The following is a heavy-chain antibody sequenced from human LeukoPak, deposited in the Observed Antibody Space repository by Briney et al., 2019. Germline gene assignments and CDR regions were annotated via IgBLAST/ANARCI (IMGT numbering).Heavy chain of an antibody. D-gene: IGHD3-9*01. J-gene: IGHJ4*02. CDR1: GFTFSDYY. CDR3: PRDVYDILTGYPY. CDR2: ISSSGSTI. Sequence: GGSLRLSCAASGFTFSDYYMSWIRQAPGKGLEWVSYISSSGSTIYYADSVKGRFTISRDNAKNSLYLQMNSLRAEDTAMYYCPRDVYDILTGYPYRGQGTLVTVSS. V-gene: IGHV3-11*04.